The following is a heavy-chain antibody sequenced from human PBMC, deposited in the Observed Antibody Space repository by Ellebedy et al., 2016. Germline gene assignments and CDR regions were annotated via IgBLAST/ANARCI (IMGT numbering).Heavy chain of an antibody. CDR1: DYTFTSYD. V-gene: IGHV1-2*02. D-gene: IGHD2-15*01. J-gene: IGHJ3*02. Sequence: ASVKVSCXASDYTFTSYDISWVRQAPGQGLEWMGWINPNSGGTNYAQKFQGRVTMTRDTSISTAYMELRSLRSDDTAVYYCATHLATYTATAAFDIWGQGTMVTVSS. CDR2: INPNSGGT. CDR3: ATHLATYTATAAFDI.